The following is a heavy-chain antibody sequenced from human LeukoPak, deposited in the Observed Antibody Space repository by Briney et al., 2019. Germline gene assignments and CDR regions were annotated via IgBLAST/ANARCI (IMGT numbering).Heavy chain of an antibody. V-gene: IGHV3-53*01. CDR1: GFTVSSNY. CDR3: ARKDSGWYDY. D-gene: IGHD6-19*01. J-gene: IGHJ4*02. CDR2: IYSGGST. Sequence: GGSLRLSCAASGFTVSSNYMSWVRQAPGKGLEWVSVIYSGGSTYYADSVKGRFTISRDNSKNTVYLQMNSLRAEDTAMYYCARKDSGWYDYWGQGTLVTVSS.